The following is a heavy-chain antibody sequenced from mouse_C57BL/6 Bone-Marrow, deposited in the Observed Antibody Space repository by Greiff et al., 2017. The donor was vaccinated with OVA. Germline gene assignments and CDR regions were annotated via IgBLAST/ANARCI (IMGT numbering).Heavy chain of an antibody. Sequence: VQLQQSGPVLVKPGASVKMSCKASGYTFTDYYMNWVKQSHGKSLEWIGVINPYNGGTSYNQKFKGKATLTVDKSSSTAYMELNSLTSEDSAVYYGARCAYLFSYYAMDYWGQGTSVTVSS. CDR3: ARCAYLFSYYAMDY. J-gene: IGHJ4*01. D-gene: IGHD5-5*01. CDR2: INPYNGGT. V-gene: IGHV1-19*01. CDR1: GYTFTDYY.